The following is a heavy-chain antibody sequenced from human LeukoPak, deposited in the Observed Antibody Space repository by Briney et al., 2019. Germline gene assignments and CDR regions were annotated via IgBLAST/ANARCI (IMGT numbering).Heavy chain of an antibody. CDR2: IYPGDSDT. CDR1: GYSFTTYW. Sequence: GESLKISCKGSGYSFTTYWIGWVRQMPGKGLEWMGIIYPGDSDTRYSPSFQGQVTILADRSISTAYLQWSSLKASDTAMYYCARGFYGGYYYYYYMDVWGKGTTATVSS. V-gene: IGHV5-51*01. D-gene: IGHD4/OR15-4a*01. CDR3: ARGFYGGYYYYYYMDV. J-gene: IGHJ6*03.